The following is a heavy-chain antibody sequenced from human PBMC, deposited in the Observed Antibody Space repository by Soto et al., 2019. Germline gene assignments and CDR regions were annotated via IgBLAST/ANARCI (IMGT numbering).Heavy chain of an antibody. Sequence: RVSPRLSCAASGFIFSDYSMSWGRQSPGKGLEWVANIKQDGSEKYYVDSVKGRFTISRDDAENSLYRQMNNLTAEDRAGYYGTRTRAKCDTRDPGTPVPLSS. D-gene: IGHD1-26*01. CDR1: GFIFSDYS. CDR3: TRTRAKCDT. CDR2: IKQDGSEK. V-gene: IGHV3-7*01. J-gene: IGHJ4*02.